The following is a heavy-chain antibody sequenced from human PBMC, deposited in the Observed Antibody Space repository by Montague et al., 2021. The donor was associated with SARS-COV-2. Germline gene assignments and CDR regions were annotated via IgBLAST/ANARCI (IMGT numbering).Heavy chain of an antibody. Sequence: SETLSLTCTVSGASVRTYYWSWIRQSAGKKLEWMGRLYTSGSTYYNPSXXSGVTMSLDTSKNLFSPNLSSMTAADTAVYYCARDRADYSFAYYHEVDVWGQGIAVTVSS. CDR3: ARDRADYSFAYYHEVDV. D-gene: IGHD5-12*01. CDR2: LYTSGST. CDR1: GASVRTYY. J-gene: IGHJ6*02. V-gene: IGHV4-4*07.